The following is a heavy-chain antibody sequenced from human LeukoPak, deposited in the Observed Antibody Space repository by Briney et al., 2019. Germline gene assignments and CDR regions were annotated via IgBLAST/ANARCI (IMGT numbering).Heavy chain of an antibody. CDR2: IYYSGST. V-gene: IGHV4-39*01. CDR3: ARRRPYRGATWAFDI. Sequence: SETLSLTCTVSGGSISSSSYYWGWIRQPPGKGLEWIGSIYYSGSTYYNPSLKSRVTISVDTSKNQFSLKLSSVTAADTAVYYCARRRPYRGATWAFDIWGQGTMVTVSS. J-gene: IGHJ3*02. D-gene: IGHD1-26*01. CDR1: GGSISSSSYY.